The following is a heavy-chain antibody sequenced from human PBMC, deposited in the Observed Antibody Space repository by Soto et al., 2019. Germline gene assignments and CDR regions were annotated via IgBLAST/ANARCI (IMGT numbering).Heavy chain of an antibody. CDR1: GYTFTSYA. D-gene: IGHD3-16*01. CDR3: ARGSVMITVDRAATKPERYFEL. Sequence: ASVKVSCKASGYTFTSYAMHWVRQAPGQRLEWMGWINAGNGNTKYSQKFKGRVTITRDTSASTAYMELSSLRSEDTAVYYCARGSVMITVDRAATKPERYFELWGRGTLVTVSS. CDR2: INAGNGNT. V-gene: IGHV1-3*01. J-gene: IGHJ2*01.